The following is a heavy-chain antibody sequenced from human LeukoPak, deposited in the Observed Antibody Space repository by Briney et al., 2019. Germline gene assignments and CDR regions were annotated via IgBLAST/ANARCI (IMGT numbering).Heavy chain of an antibody. CDR2: IYHSGST. J-gene: IGHJ6*03. CDR3: ARGTYYYDSGSYYSPPGYYYYMDV. Sequence: PSETLSLTCTVSGYSISSGYYWGWIRQPPGKGLEWIGSIYHSGSTYYNPSLKSRVTISVDTSKNQFSLKLSSVTAADTAVYYCARGTYYYDSGSYYSPPGYYYYMDVWGKGTTVTVSS. D-gene: IGHD3-10*01. CDR1: GYSISSGYY. V-gene: IGHV4-38-2*02.